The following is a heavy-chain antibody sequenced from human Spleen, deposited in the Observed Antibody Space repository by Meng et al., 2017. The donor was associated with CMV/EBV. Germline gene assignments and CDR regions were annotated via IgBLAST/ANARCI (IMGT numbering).Heavy chain of an antibody. CDR1: GYSFTTHY. J-gene: IGHJ4*02. CDR2: INPSGGST. CDR3: ARSYYGSGSYYVDY. D-gene: IGHD3-10*01. V-gene: IGHV1-46*01. Sequence: ASVKVSCKASGYSFTTHYMNWVRQAPGQGLEWMGIINPSGGSTSYAQKFQGRVTMTRDTSTSTVYMELSSLRSEDTAVYYCARSYYGSGSYYVDYWGQGTLVTISS.